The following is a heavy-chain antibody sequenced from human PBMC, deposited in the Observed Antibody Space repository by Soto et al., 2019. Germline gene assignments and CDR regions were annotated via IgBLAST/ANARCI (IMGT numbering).Heavy chain of an antibody. CDR1: GFTFSDHY. V-gene: IGHV3-72*01. CDR2: IRNRANSYGT. J-gene: IGHJ4*02. CDR3: VRVRLGASTRVFDY. D-gene: IGHD2-2*01. Sequence: EVQLVESGGGSVQPGGSVRLSCAASGFTFSDHYMDWVRQAPGKGLEWAGRIRNRANSYGTDYAAAVKGRFTISRDDSRNSLHLQMSSLRTEDTAVYYCVRVRLGASTRVFDYWGQGTLVTVSS.